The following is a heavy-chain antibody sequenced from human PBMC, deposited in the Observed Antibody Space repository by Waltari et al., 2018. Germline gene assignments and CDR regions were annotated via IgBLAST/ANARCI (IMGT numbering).Heavy chain of an antibody. D-gene: IGHD3-22*01. Sequence: QLQLQEPGPGLVKPSETLSLTCTVSGGSISSSRYYWGWIPQPPGKGLEWIGSIYYSGSTYYNPSLKSRVTISVDTSKNQFSLKLSSVTAADTAVYYCARDRYYDSSGSNNWFDPWGQGTLVTVSS. CDR1: GGSISSSRYY. J-gene: IGHJ5*02. CDR3: ARDRYYDSSGSNNWFDP. CDR2: IYYSGST. V-gene: IGHV4-39*07.